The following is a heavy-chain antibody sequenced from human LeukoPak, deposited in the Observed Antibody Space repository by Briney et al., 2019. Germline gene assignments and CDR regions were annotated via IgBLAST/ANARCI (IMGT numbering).Heavy chain of an antibody. V-gene: IGHV4-59*08. CDR2: ISETGSI. D-gene: IGHD4-23*01. Sequence: PSETLSLTCTVSGGSIRSYYWNWIRQPPGKGLEWIGYISETGSINYNSSLENRVTLSLDRSKSQISLNLRSATVADTADYYCARQDAVGTVPPPYYMDVWGKGTAVIVS. CDR1: GGSIRSYY. J-gene: IGHJ6*03. CDR3: ARQDAVGTVPPPYYMDV.